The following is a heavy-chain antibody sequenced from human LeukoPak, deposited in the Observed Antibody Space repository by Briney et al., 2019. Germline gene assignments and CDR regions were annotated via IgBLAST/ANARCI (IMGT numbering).Heavy chain of an antibody. CDR1: GFTFSDYY. J-gene: IGHJ4*02. CDR3: ASFPVLRFLEWLEY. V-gene: IGHV3-11*04. Sequence: GGSLRLSCAESGFTFSDYYMSWIRQAPGKGLEWVSYISSSGSTIYYADSVKGRFTISRDNAKNSLYLQMNSLRAEDTAVYYCASFPVLRFLEWLEYWGQGTLVTVSS. D-gene: IGHD3-3*01. CDR2: ISSSGSTI.